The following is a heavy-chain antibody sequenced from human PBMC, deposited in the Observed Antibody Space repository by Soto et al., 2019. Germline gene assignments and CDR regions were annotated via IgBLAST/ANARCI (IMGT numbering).Heavy chain of an antibody. V-gene: IGHV4-31*03. J-gene: IGHJ5*02. CDR1: GGSINTNAYY. D-gene: IGHD3-10*01. Sequence: QVQLQESGPGLVKPSQTLSLTCTVSGGSINTNAYYWSWIRQHPGKGLEWIGYIYYNGNTYYNPSLTSRLTISVDTSKSQFSLKLSSVAAADTAIYYCARAGGSGSLKGWFDPWGQGTLVTVSS. CDR2: IYYNGNT. CDR3: ARAGGSGSLKGWFDP.